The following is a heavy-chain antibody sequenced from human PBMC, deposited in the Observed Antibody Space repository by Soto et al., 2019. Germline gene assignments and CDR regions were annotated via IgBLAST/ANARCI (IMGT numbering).Heavy chain of an antibody. J-gene: IGHJ3*01. CDR2: INPDNGNQ. V-gene: IGHV1-3*01. CDR3: VRDILSDGPRANDAFDV. Sequence: QVQLVQSGAEVRKPGASVNISCWASGFTFGDNLINWVRQAPEQSLEWMGWINPDNGNQKYSKTFQGRVTISRHSTASIAHMDANDLPYDDTAVYYCVRDILSDGPRANDAFDVWGQGTMVTVSS. D-gene: IGHD2-8*02. CDR1: GFTFGDNL.